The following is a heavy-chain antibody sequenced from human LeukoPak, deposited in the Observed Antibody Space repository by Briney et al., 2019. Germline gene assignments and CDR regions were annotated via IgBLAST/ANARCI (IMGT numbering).Heavy chain of an antibody. CDR3: ASSLNAYYYDSSGFDY. V-gene: IGHV4-59*08. D-gene: IGHD3-22*01. CDR2: IYYSGST. J-gene: IGHJ4*02. Sequence: SETLSLTCTVSGGSISSYYWSWIRQPPGKGLEWIGYIYYSGSTNYNPSLKSRVTISVDTSKNQFSLKLSSVTAADTAVYYCASSLNAYYYDSSGFDYWGQGTLVTVYS. CDR1: GGSISSYY.